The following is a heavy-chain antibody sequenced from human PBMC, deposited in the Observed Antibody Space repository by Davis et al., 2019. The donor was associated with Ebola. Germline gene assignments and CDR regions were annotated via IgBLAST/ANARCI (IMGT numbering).Heavy chain of an antibody. D-gene: IGHD1-26*01. Sequence: PGGSLRLSCVASGFTFSTYDMHWVRQAPGKGLEWVAVISYDGSNKYYADSVKGRFTISRDNSKNTLYLQMNSLRAEDTAVYYCAKVEASGYWGQGTLVTVSS. V-gene: IGHV3-30*18. J-gene: IGHJ4*02. CDR1: GFTFSTYD. CDR2: ISYDGSNK. CDR3: AKVEASGY.